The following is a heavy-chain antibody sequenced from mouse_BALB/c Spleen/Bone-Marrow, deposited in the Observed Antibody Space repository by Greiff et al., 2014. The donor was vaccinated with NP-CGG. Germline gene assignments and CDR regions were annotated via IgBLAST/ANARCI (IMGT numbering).Heavy chain of an antibody. CDR2: IWAGGST. CDR1: GFSLTSYG. D-gene: IGHD1-1*02. V-gene: IGHV2-9*02. CDR3: ARDYYGGLYAMDY. Sequence: VQLQQSGPGLVAPSQSLSITCAVSGFSLTSYGVHWVRQPPGKGLEWLGVIWAGGSTNYNSALMSRLSISKDNSKSQVFLKMNSLQTDDTAMYYCARDYYGGLYAMDYWGKGTSVTVSS. J-gene: IGHJ4*01.